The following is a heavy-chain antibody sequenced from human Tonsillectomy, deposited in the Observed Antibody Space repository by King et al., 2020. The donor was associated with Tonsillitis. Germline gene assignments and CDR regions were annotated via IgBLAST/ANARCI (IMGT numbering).Heavy chain of an antibody. Sequence: VQLVESGGGVVQPGRSLRRSCSASGFTFNSYDMQWVRQAPGKGLEWVAVISYGGDSEYYGDAVKGRFTVSRDKTKNTLYLQMNRLRAEDTAVYNCAKTDNPRPPLWKYQLLIPGNAFDIWGQGTRVTVSS. CDR1: GFTFNSYD. J-gene: IGHJ3*02. CDR2: ISYGGDSE. V-gene: IGHV3-30*18. CDR3: AKTDNPRPPLWKYQLLIPGNAFDI. D-gene: IGHD2-2*01.